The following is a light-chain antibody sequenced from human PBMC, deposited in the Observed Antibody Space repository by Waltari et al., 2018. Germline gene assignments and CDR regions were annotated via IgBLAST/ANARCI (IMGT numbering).Light chain of an antibody. J-gene: IGKJ3*01. CDR2: DAS. CDR1: QDISNY. CDR3: QQYDNLPSIFT. V-gene: IGKV1-33*01. Sequence: DIQMTQSPSSLSASVGDRVTITSQASQDISNYLNWYQQKPGKAPKLLIYDASNLETGVPSRFSGSGSGTDFTFTISSLQPEDIATYYCQQYDNLPSIFTFGPGTKVDIK.